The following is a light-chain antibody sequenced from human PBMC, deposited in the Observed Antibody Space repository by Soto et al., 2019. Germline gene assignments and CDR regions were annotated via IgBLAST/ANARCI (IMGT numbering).Light chain of an antibody. J-gene: IGLJ1*01. CDR1: SSNVGINT. Sequence: QSVLTQPPSASETPGQRVTISCSGSSSNVGINTVDWYQQLPGAAPKLLIYSNNKRPSGVPDRFSGSKSGTSASLAISGLXSEDDGDYYCAAWDDRMNAYVFGTGTKVTVL. V-gene: IGLV1-44*01. CDR2: SNN. CDR3: AAWDDRMNAYV.